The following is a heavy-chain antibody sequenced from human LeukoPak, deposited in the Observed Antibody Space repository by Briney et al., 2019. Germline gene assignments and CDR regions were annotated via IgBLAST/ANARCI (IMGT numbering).Heavy chain of an antibody. CDR3: ARGVLTYFDP. CDR2: INSEGSGT. CDR1: GVTFRNFG. Sequence: GGSLRLSCAVSGVTFRNFGMHWVRQGPGKGLVSVSHINSEGSGTSYADSVKGRFTISRDIAKNTVYLEMNSLRAEDTAVYYCARGVLTYFDPWGQGTLVTVSS. V-gene: IGHV3-74*01. J-gene: IGHJ5*02. D-gene: IGHD3-9*01.